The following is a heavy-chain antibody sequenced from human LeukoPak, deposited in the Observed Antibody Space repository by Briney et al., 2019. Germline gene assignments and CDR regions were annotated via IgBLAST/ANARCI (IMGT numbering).Heavy chain of an antibody. CDR3: ARGVCLGTSCEYYYYYGMDV. D-gene: IGHD2-2*01. J-gene: IGHJ6*02. V-gene: IGHV1-46*01. CDR1: GYTFTSYY. CDR2: HNLRGGST. Sequence: GPSVKVSCKASGYTFTSYYMLWVRQAPGQGLEWMGIHNLRGGSTTYAQKFQGRVTMTRDTSTSTVYMELSSLRSEDTAVYYCARGVCLGTSCEYYYYYGMDVWGQGTTVTVSS.